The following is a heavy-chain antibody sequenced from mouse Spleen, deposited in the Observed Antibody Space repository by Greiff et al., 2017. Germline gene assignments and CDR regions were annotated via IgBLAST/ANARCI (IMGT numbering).Heavy chain of an antibody. V-gene: IGHV1-19*01. Sequence: VQLQQSGPVLVKPGASVKMSCKASGYTFTDYYMNWVKQSHGKSLEWIGVINPYNGGTSYNQKFKGKATLTVDKSSSTAYMELNSLTSEDSAVYYCGSHRYALYYFDYWGQGTTLTVSS. CDR1: GYTFTDYY. CDR2: INPYNGGT. D-gene: IGHD2-14*01. J-gene: IGHJ2*01. CDR3: GSHRYALYYFDY.